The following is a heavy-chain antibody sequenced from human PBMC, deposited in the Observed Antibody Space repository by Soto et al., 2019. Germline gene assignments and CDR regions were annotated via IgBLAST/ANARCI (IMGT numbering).Heavy chain of an antibody. CDR3: ARVRLNYYGSGTYYFDY. CDR1: GFSLTTARMG. D-gene: IGHD3-10*01. V-gene: IGHV2-26*01. Sequence: QVTLKESGPLLVSPTETLTLTCTVSGFSLTTARMGLTWIRQPPGKALEWLAHIFSNDEKSYRTSLKSRLTISKDTSRTQVVLTMTNMDPVDTGTYYCARVRLNYYGSGTYYFDYWGQGTLVTVSS. CDR2: IFSNDEK. J-gene: IGHJ4*02.